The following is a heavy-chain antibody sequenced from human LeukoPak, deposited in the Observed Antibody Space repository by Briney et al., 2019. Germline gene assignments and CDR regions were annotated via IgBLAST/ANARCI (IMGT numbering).Heavy chain of an antibody. Sequence: SETLSLTCTVSGGXISSYYCSWIRQPPGKGLEWIGDIYYSGSTNYNPPLKSRVTISVDTSKNQFSLKLSSVTAADTAVYYCARDLGTLYSGSYYDYNWFDPWGQGTLVTVSS. D-gene: IGHD1-26*01. J-gene: IGHJ5*02. CDR2: IYYSGST. CDR1: GGXISSYY. CDR3: ARDLGTLYSGSYYDYNWFDP. V-gene: IGHV4-59*01.